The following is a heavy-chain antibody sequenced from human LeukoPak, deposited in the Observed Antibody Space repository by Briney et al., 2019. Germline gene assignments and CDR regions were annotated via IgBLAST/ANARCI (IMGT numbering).Heavy chain of an antibody. V-gene: IGHV4-30-2*01. CDR2: IYHSGST. CDR1: GGSISSGGYS. D-gene: IGHD3-22*01. CDR3: ARGAADSGGYLAFDI. J-gene: IGHJ3*02. Sequence: SSQTLSLTCAVSGGSISSGGYSWSWIRQPPGKGLEWIGYIYHSGSTYYNPSLKSRVTISVDRSKNQFSLKLSSVTAADTAVYYCARGAADSGGYLAFDIWGKGKMLTFS.